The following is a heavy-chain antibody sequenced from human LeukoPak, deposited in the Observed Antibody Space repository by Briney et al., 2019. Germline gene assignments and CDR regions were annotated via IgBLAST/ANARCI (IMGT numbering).Heavy chain of an antibody. J-gene: IGHJ3*02. CDR3: ARRGGSPLGAFDI. Sequence: KPSETLSLTCTVSGGSINSYYWSWIRQPPGKGLEWIGYIYNSGSTNYNPSLKSRVTISVDTSKNQFSLKLTSVTAADTAVYYCARRGGSPLGAFDIWGQGTMVTVSS. D-gene: IGHD1-26*01. CDR1: GGSINSYY. V-gene: IGHV4-59*01. CDR2: IYNSGST.